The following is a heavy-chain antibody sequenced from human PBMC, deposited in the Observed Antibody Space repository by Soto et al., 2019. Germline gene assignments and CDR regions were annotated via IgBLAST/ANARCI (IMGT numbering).Heavy chain of an antibody. J-gene: IGHJ6*02. D-gene: IGHD4-4*01. V-gene: IGHV3-30*18. Sequence: QVYLVESGGGVVQPGRSLRLSCAVSGLTFSSYGMHWVRQAPGKGLEWVAVISYDGSKKYYADSVKGRFTISRDNSKNTVYLQMNSLRPEDTAVYYCAKSSTAEYYYYGMDVWGQGTTVNVSS. CDR1: GLTFSSYG. CDR2: ISYDGSKK. CDR3: AKSSTAEYYYYGMDV.